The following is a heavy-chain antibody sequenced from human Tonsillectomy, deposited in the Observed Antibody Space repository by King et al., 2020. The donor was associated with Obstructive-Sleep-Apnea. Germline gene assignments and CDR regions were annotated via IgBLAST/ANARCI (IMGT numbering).Heavy chain of an antibody. J-gene: IGHJ5*02. CDR2: IYSSAST. CDR1: GASITSGGYY. D-gene: IGHD1-1*01. CDR3: ARAGLRQNDFDH. V-gene: IGHV4-31*03. Sequence: QLQESGPGLVKPSQTLSLTCSVSGASITSGGYYWNWIRQPPGKGLEWIGYIYSSASTYYNQSLKSRVSISVDTSKNQFSLTLPSVTAADTAVYYWARAGLRQNDFDHWGQGTLLTVSS.